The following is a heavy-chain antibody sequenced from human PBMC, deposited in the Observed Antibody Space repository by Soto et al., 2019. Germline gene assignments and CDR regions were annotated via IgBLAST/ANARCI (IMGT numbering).Heavy chain of an antibody. J-gene: IGHJ6*02. CDR1: GGTFRTAA. D-gene: IGHD2-8*01. Sequence: QVQLEQSGAEVKKRGSSVKVSCKASGGTFRTAAISWVRQAPGQGLEWMGGIMPVFRTPDYAQKFQGRVTITADESTNTAYMELSGPRSDDTAVYYCARDNDRPQLGGNYYYILDVWGQGTTITVSS. CDR2: IMPVFRTP. CDR3: ARDNDRPQLGGNYYYILDV. V-gene: IGHV1-69*12.